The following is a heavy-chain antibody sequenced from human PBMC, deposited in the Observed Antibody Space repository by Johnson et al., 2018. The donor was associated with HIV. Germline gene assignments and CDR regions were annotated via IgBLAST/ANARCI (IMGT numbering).Heavy chain of an antibody. J-gene: IGHJ3*02. CDR3: ARDQGGNHNAFDI. D-gene: IGHD1-14*01. V-gene: IGHV3-30*04. Sequence: QVQLVESGGGVVQPGRSLRLSCAASGFTFSRYAMHWVRQVPGKGLEWVAVISYDGSNKYYADSVKGRFTISRDNSKNTLYLQMNSLRAEDTAVYYCARDQGGNHNAFDIWGQGTMVTVSS. CDR1: GFTFSRYA. CDR2: ISYDGSNK.